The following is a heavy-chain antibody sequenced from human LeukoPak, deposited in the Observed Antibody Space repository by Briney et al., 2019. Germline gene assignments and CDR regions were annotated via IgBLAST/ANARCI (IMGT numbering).Heavy chain of an antibody. V-gene: IGHV4-30-2*01. J-gene: IGHJ5*02. CDR3: ARVIVVVPAGVWFDP. D-gene: IGHD2-2*01. Sequence: SESLSLTCAVSVGSISIGGYSGGWIRQPPGKGLEWIGYIYHSGSTYYNPSLKSRVTISVDRSKNQFSLKLSSVTAADTAVYYCARVIVVVPAGVWFDPWGQGTLVTVSS. CDR1: VGSISIGGYS. CDR2: IYHSGST.